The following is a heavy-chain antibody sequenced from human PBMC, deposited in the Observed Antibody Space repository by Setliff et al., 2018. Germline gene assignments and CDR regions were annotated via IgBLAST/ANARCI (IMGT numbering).Heavy chain of an antibody. J-gene: IGHJ5*01. CDR1: GFTFDDYA. CDR2: ISWNSGSV. CDR3: AKVRLPNSYMRSGVES. Sequence: PGGSLRLSCAASGFTFDDYAMHWVRQAPGKGLEWVSGISWNSGSVGYADSVQGRFTISRDNAKNSLHLQMNSLRAEDTALYYCAKVRLPNSYMRSGVESWGQGTLVTVSS. D-gene: IGHD1-20*01. V-gene: IGHV3-9*01.